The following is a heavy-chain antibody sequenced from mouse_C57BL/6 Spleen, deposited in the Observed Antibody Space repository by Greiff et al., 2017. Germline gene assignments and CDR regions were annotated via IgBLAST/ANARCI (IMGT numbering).Heavy chain of an antibody. CDR1: GYTFTSYW. CDR3: ARHGSSSWYFDV. CDR2: IYPGSGST. Sequence: QVQLQQPGAELVKPGASVKMSCKASGYTFTSYWITWVKQRPGQGLEWIGEIYPGSGSTNYNEKFKSKATLTVDKSSSTAYMQLRSLPSEDSAVYSCARHGSSSWYFDVWGTGTPVPVSS. J-gene: IGHJ1*03. D-gene: IGHD1-1*01. V-gene: IGHV1-55*01.